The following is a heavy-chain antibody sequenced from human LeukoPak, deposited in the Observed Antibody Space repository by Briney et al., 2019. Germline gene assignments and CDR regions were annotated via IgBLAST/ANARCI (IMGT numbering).Heavy chain of an antibody. D-gene: IGHD1-14*01. CDR1: GFTFNNYE. Sequence: PGGSLRLSCAASGFTFNNYEMHWVRQTAGKGLEWVSAVGIAGDTFYAGSVKGRFSISRDNAESSLFLQMNSLRAGDTAVYYCAREGRMGTADASDAWGQGTMVTVSS. V-gene: IGHV3-13*01. CDR3: AREGRMGTADASDA. CDR2: VGIAGDT. J-gene: IGHJ3*01.